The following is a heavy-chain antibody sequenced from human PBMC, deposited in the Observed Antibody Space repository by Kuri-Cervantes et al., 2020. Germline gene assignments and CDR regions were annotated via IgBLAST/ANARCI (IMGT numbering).Heavy chain of an antibody. Sequence: GESLKISCAASGFTFSSYSMNWVRQAPGKGLEWVAVISYDGSNKYYADSVKGRFTISRDNSKNTLYLQMNSLRAEGTAVYYCAMSRKGYCSGGSCYGLKNWGQGTLVTVSS. J-gene: IGHJ4*02. V-gene: IGHV3-30*03. CDR2: ISYDGSNK. CDR3: AMSRKGYCSGGSCYGLKN. CDR1: GFTFSSYS. D-gene: IGHD2-15*01.